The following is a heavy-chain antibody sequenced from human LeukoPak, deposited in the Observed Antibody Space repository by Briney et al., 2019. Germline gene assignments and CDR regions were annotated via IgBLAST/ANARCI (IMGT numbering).Heavy chain of an antibody. D-gene: IGHD3-3*01. V-gene: IGHV1-2*02. CDR1: GYTFTGYD. Sequence: ASXXVSCKASGYTFTGYDMHWVRQAPGQGLEWMGWINPNSGGTNYAQKFQGRVTMTRDTSISTAYMELSRLRSDDTAVYYCARAPDFLSGYYTGRAFDIWGQGAMVTVSS. CDR3: ARAPDFLSGYYTGRAFDI. CDR2: INPNSGGT. J-gene: IGHJ3*02.